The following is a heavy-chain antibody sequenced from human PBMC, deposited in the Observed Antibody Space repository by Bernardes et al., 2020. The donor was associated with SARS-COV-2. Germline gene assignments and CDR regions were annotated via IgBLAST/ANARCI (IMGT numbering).Heavy chain of an antibody. V-gene: IGHV3-30*03. D-gene: IGHD5-18*01. CDR2: ISYDGSNK. J-gene: IGHJ4*02. CDR1: GFTFSSYG. CDR3: ARDPTRGYSYDPRSFDY. Sequence: GGSLRLSCAASGFTFSSYGMHWVRQAPGKGLEWVAVISYDGSNKYYADSVKGRFTISRDNSKNTLYLQMNSLRAEDTAVYYCARDPTRGYSYDPRSFDYWGQGTLVTVSS.